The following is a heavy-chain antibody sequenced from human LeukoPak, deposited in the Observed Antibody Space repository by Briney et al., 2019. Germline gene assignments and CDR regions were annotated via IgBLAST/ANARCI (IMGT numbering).Heavy chain of an antibody. J-gene: IGHJ6*02. CDR1: GGSISGYY. CDR2: IHYSGRA. V-gene: IGHV4-59*01. CDR3: VRFGVNYDMDV. Sequence: SETLSLTCSVSGGSISGYYWTWVRQPPGKGLEWIGQIHYSGRADYNPSLKSRIAMSVDTSRNQISLKLSSVTAADTAIYYCVRFGVNYDMDVWGQGTTVTVFS. D-gene: IGHD3-16*01.